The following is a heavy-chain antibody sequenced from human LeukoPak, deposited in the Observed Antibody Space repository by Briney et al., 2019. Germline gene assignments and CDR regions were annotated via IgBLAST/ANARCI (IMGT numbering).Heavy chain of an antibody. D-gene: IGHD2-21*02. CDR3: ASLGRTIVVVTAIDY. CDR2: ISSSSSYI. J-gene: IGHJ4*02. CDR1: GFTFSSYS. V-gene: IGHV3-21*01. Sequence: PGGSLRLSCAASGFTFSSYSMNWVRQAPGKGLEWVSSISSSSSYIYYADSVKGRFTISRDNAKNSLYLQMNSLRAEDTAVYYCASLGRTIVVVTAIDYWGQGTLVTVSS.